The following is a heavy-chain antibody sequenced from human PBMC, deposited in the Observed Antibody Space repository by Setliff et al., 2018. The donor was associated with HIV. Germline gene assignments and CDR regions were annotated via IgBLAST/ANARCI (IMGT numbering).Heavy chain of an antibody. J-gene: IGHJ4*02. Sequence: SETLSLTCTVSGGSISSGGSYWSWIRQHPGKGLEWIGYINYSGSTYYNPSLKSRVTFSVDTSKNQFSLKLSSVTAADTAVYYCASGREAVAGALHFDYWGQGPLVTVSS. CDR2: INYSGST. CDR3: ASGREAVAGALHFDY. D-gene: IGHD6-19*01. V-gene: IGHV4-31*03. CDR1: GGSISSGGSY.